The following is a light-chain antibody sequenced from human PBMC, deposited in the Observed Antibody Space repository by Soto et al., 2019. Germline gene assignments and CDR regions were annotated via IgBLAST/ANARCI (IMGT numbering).Light chain of an antibody. Sequence: EIVLTQSPGTLSLSPGERATLSCRASQSVSRSYLAWYQQKPGQAPRLLIYGASSRATGIPDRFSGSGSGPDFTLTISRLEPEDFAVYYWQQRSNGITFGGGTKVXI. J-gene: IGKJ4*01. V-gene: IGKV3D-20*02. CDR3: QQRSNGIT. CDR1: QSVSRSY. CDR2: GAS.